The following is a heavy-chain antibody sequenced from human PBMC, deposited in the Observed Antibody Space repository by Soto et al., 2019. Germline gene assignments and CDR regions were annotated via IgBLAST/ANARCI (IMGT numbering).Heavy chain of an antibody. V-gene: IGHV4-34*01. J-gene: IGHJ4*02. CDR3: ARGLRDDILTGYYFDC. Sequence: SETLSLTCAVYGGSFSGYYWSWIRQPPGKGLEWIGEINHSGSTNYNPSLKSRVTISVDTSKNQFSLKLSSVTAADTAVYYCARGLRDDILTGYYFDCWGQGTLVTVSS. D-gene: IGHD3-9*01. CDR1: GGSFSGYY. CDR2: INHSGST.